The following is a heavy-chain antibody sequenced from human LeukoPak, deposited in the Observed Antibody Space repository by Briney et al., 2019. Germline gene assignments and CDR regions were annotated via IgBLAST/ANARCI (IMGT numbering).Heavy chain of an antibody. D-gene: IGHD3-3*01. CDR1: GFTFSSYA. J-gene: IGHJ4*02. CDR2: ISGSGGST. CDR3: AKDIDFWSGYSYYFDY. V-gene: IGHV3-23*01. Sequence: GGSLRLSCAASGFTFSSYAMSWVRQAPGKGLEWVSPISGSGGSTYYADSVKGRFTISRDNSKNTLYLQMNSLRAEDTAVYYCAKDIDFWSGYSYYFDYWGQGTLVTVSS.